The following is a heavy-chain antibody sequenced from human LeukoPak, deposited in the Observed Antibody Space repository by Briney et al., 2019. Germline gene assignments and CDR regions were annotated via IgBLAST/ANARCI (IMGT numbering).Heavy chain of an antibody. D-gene: IGHD6-13*01. J-gene: IGHJ4*02. Sequence: APVKVSCKASGYTFSSYAISWVRQAPGQGLEWMGGIIPIFGTANYAQKFQGRVTITADESTSTAYMELSSLRSEDTAVYYCARDAIAAAGILSFDYWGQGTLVTVSS. CDR1: GYTFSSYA. CDR2: IIPIFGTA. V-gene: IGHV1-69*13. CDR3: ARDAIAAAGILSFDY.